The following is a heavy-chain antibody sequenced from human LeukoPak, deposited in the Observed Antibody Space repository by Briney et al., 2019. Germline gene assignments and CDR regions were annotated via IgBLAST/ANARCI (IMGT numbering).Heavy chain of an antibody. CDR1: GFTFSSYG. Sequence: GGSLRLSCAASGFTFSSYGMHWVRQAPGKGLEWVAVISYDGSNKYYADSMKGRFTISRDNSKNTLYLQMNSLRAEDTAVYYCAKLSAVAGMGFDPWGQGTLVTVSS. D-gene: IGHD6-19*01. V-gene: IGHV3-30*18. J-gene: IGHJ5*02. CDR3: AKLSAVAGMGFDP. CDR2: ISYDGSNK.